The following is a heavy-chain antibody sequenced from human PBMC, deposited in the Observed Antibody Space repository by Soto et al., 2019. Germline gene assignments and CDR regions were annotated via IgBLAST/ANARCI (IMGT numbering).Heavy chain of an antibody. CDR3: ERESDICSGYYNWLDP. V-gene: IGHV3-21*01. J-gene: IGHJ5*02. CDR2: ISTNSSST. CDR1: GFTFSRYF. Sequence: EVQLVESGGGLVKPGGSLRLSCAASGFTFSRYFMNWVRQAPGKGLEWVSSISTNSSSTYYADSVQGRFTISRDNAKNSLYLQMNSLRVEDTAIYYCERESDICSGYYNWLDPWGQGTLVTVTS. D-gene: IGHD3-3*01.